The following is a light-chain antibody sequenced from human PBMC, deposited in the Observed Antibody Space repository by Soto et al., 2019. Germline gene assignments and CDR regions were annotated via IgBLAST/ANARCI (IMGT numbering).Light chain of an antibody. CDR1: QDVNNS. CDR3: QQYYKVPVT. Sequence: DIQMTQSPSSLSASIGDRVTITCQASQDVNNSLNWYQQKPRTAPNLLIYDVSDLGTGVPSRFGGSGSGTDFTFTISRLQPEDIGAYYCQQYYKVPVTFGQGTRLEI. J-gene: IGKJ5*01. CDR2: DVS. V-gene: IGKV1-33*01.